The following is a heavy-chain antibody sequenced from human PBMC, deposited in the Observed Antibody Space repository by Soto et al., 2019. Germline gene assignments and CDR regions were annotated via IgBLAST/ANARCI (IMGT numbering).Heavy chain of an antibody. CDR2: FYPEDGET. CDR3: ATTWIFGVVIPKAYYYGMDV. V-gene: IGHV1-24*01. Sequence: ASVKVSRKVSGYTLTELSMHWVRQAPGKGLEWMGGFYPEDGETIYAQKFQGRVTMTEDTSTDTAYMELSSLRSEDTAVYYCATTWIFGVVIPKAYYYGMDVWGQGTTVTVSS. D-gene: IGHD3-3*01. J-gene: IGHJ6*02. CDR1: GYTLTELS.